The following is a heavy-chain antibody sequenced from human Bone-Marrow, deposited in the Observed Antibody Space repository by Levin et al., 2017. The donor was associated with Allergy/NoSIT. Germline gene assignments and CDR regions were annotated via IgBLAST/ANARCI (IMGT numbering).Heavy chain of an antibody. Sequence: GESLKISCAASGFTFSSYAMSWVRQAPGKGLEWVSAISGSGGSTYYADSVKGRFTISRDNSKNTLYLQMNSLRAEDTAVYYCAKAQMRPRAAPDAFDIWGQGTMVTVSS. CDR3: AKAQMRPRAAPDAFDI. CDR1: GFTFSSYA. D-gene: IGHD6-25*01. V-gene: IGHV3-23*01. CDR2: ISGSGGST. J-gene: IGHJ3*02.